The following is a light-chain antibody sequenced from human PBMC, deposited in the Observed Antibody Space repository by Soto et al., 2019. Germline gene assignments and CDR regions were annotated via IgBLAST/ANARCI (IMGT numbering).Light chain of an antibody. V-gene: IGKV1D-12*01. CDR2: AAS. Sequence: DIQMTQSPASVSASLGDRVTITCRASQGISSWLAWYQQKPGKAPKLLIYAASSLQSGVRSRFTRSGYGTAFTLTISRLQPEDFATYYCQQADSFPLTFGGGTKVEI. CDR3: QQADSFPLT. CDR1: QGISSW. J-gene: IGKJ4*01.